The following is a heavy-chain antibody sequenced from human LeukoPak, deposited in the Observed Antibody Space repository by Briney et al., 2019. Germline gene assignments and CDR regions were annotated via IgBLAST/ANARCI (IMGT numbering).Heavy chain of an antibody. CDR3: AKATGATVYNAFDI. Sequence: GGSLRLSCAASGFAFSSYGIHWVRQVPGKGLEWVSFISYDVTNKYYTDSVKGRFTISRDNAKNTLYLQMNSLRAEDTAVYYCAKATGATVYNAFDIWGQGTMVTVSS. J-gene: IGHJ3*02. CDR2: ISYDVTNK. D-gene: IGHD1-26*01. CDR1: GFAFSSYG. V-gene: IGHV3-30*19.